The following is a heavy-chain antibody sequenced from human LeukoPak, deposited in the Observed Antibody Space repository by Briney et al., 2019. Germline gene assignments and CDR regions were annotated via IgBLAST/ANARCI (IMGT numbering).Heavy chain of an antibody. CDR1: GFTFSSYS. CDR2: ISSSSSYI. V-gene: IGHV3-21*01. J-gene: IGHJ6*03. Sequence: GGSLRLSCAASGFTFSSYSMNWVRQAPGKGLEWVSSISSSSSYIYYADSVKGRFTISRDNAKNSLYLQMNSLRAEDTAVYYCARDPGSYLSLYYYYYYMDVWGKGTTVTISS. CDR3: ARDPGSYLSLYYYYYYMDV. D-gene: IGHD3-10*01.